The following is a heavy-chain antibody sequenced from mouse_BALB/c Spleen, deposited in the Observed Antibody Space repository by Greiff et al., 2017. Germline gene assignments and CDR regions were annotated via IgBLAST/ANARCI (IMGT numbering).Heavy chain of an antibody. D-gene: IGHD1-1*01. CDR1: GYTFTSYW. CDR3: TRNSYYGSSYEGSYFDY. J-gene: IGHJ2*01. V-gene: IGHV1-5*01. CDR2: IYPGNSDT. Sequence: VQLKESGTVLARPGASVKMSCKASGYTFTSYWMHWVKQRPGQGLEWIGAIYPGNSDTSYNQKFKGKAKLTAVTSTSTAYMELSSLTNEDSAVYYCTRNSYYGSSYEGSYFDYWGQGTTLTVSS.